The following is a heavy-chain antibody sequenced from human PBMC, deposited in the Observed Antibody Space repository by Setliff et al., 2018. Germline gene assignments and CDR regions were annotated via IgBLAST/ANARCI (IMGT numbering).Heavy chain of an antibody. D-gene: IGHD6-19*01. V-gene: IGHV4-31*03. CDR1: GGSISSGGYY. Sequence: SETLSLPCTVSGGSISSGGYYWSWICQHPGKGLEWIGYIYYSGSTSYYNPSLKSRVTISVATSKNQFSLKLSSVTAADTAVYYCARGRAGHSGHWGQGTLVTVSS. CDR2: IYYSGSTS. CDR3: ARGRAGHSGH. J-gene: IGHJ4*02.